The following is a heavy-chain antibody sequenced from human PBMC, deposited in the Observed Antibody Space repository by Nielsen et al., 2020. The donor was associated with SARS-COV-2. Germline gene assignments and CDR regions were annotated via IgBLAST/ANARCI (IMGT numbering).Heavy chain of an antibody. Sequence: LKISCAASGFSFSSYAMTWVRQGPGKGLECVSVIYNNDATYYADSVKGRFIMSRDNSKNMLYLQMDSLRAEDTAVYYCARVEVGSSSGALDIWGQGTMVSVSS. D-gene: IGHD1-26*01. CDR1: GFSFSSYA. CDR2: IYNNDAT. CDR3: ARVEVGSSSGALDI. V-gene: IGHV3-66*01. J-gene: IGHJ3*02.